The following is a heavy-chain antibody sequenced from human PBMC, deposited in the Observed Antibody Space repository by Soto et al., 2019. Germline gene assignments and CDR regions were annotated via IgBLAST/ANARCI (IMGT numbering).Heavy chain of an antibody. CDR3: TRPCSGGSCYQFDY. D-gene: IGHD2-15*01. V-gene: IGHV3-15*01. CDR1: GFTFSNAW. Sequence: GSLRLSCAASGFTFSNAWMSWVRQAPGKGLEWVGRIKSKTDGGTTDYAAPVKGRFTISRDDSKNTLYLQMNSLKTEDTAVYYCTRPCSGGSCYQFDYWGQGTLVTVSS. CDR2: IKSKTDGGTT. J-gene: IGHJ4*02.